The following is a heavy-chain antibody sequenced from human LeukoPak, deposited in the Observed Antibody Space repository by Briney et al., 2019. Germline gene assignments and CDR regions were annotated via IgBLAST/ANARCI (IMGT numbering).Heavy chain of an antibody. CDR1: GGSISSYY. D-gene: IGHD1-26*01. V-gene: IGHV4-59*12. J-gene: IGHJ6*03. Sequence: SETLSLTCTVSGGSISSYYWSWIRQPPGKGLEWIGYIYYSGSTNYNPSLKSRVTMSVDTSKNQFSLKLSSVTAADTAVHYCARDRVSGASYYYYYYYMDVWGKGTTVTISS. CDR2: IYYSGST. CDR3: ARDRVSGASYYYYYYYMDV.